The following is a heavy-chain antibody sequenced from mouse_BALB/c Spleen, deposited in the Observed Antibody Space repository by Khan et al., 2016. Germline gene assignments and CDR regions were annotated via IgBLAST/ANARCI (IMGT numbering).Heavy chain of an antibody. D-gene: IGHD2-1*01. CDR1: GDYITSGY. Sequence: EVQLQESGPSLVKPSQTLYLTCSVTGDYITSGYRNWIRKFPGHKLEYMGYISYSGSTYYNQSLNSRISITRDTSKNQNYLQLNSATTEDPATYYCARYQSTMPLFDDWGQGTTLPVSS. CDR3: ARYQSTMPLFDD. V-gene: IGHV3-8*02. J-gene: IGHJ2*01. CDR2: ISYSGST.